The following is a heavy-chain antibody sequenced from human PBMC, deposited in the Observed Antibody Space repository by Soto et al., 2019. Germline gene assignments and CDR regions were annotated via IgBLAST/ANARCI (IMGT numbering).Heavy chain of an antibody. V-gene: IGHV3-30-3*01. Sequence: QVQLVESGGGVVQPGRSLRLSCAVSGLPFTSYAMHWVRQAPGKGLEWVAVILYDGSNSYYADSVKGRFTISRDNSKNTLYLQMDSLRPEDTAVYYCARDVSGASTALFADWGQGTLVTVSS. CDR1: GLPFTSYA. D-gene: IGHD2-2*01. CDR2: ILYDGSNS. CDR3: ARDVSGASTALFAD. J-gene: IGHJ4*02.